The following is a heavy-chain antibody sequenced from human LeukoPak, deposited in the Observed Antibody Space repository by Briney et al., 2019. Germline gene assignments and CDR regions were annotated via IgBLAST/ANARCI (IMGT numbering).Heavy chain of an antibody. V-gene: IGHV1-69*13. J-gene: IGHJ4*02. D-gene: IGHD5-24*01. CDR1: GGTFSSYA. CDR2: IIPIFGTA. CDR3: ARVREMATIASFDY. Sequence: SVKVSCKASGGTFSSYAISWVRQAPGQGLEWMGGIIPIFGTANYAQKFQGRVTITADESTSTAYMELSSLRSEDTAVYYCARVREMATIASFDYWGQGTLVAVSS.